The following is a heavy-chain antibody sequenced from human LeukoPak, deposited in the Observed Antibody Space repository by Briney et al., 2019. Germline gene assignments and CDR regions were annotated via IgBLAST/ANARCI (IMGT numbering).Heavy chain of an antibody. CDR1: GGSFSGYY. Sequence: SETLSLTCAVYGGSFSGYYWSWIRQPPGKGLEWIGYIYYSGSTNYNPSLKSRVTISVDTSKNQFSLKLSSVTAADTAVYYCAREGWYYFDYWGQGTLVTVSS. CDR2: IYYSGST. V-gene: IGHV4-59*01. J-gene: IGHJ4*02. CDR3: AREGWYYFDY.